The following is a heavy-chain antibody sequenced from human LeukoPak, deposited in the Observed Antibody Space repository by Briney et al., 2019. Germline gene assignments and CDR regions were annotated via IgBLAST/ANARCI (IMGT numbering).Heavy chain of an antibody. V-gene: IGHV1-69*06. Sequence: VASVKVSCKASGGTFSSYAISWVRQAPGQGLEWMGGIIPIFGTANYAQKFQGRVTITADKSTSTAYMELSSLRSEDTAVYYCARLVGSSWYREVLRGRDYWGQGTLVTVSS. D-gene: IGHD6-13*01. J-gene: IGHJ4*02. CDR2: IIPIFGTA. CDR3: ARLVGSSWYREVLRGRDY. CDR1: GGTFSSYA.